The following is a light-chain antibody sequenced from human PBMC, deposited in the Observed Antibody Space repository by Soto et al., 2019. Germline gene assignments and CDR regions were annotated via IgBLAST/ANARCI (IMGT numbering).Light chain of an antibody. J-gene: IGKJ4*01. CDR3: QQDGRSLT. V-gene: IGKV3-20*01. Sequence: ESVLTQSPGTLSLSPGERATLSCRASQSVSSSYLAWYQQKPGQAPRLLIYGASSRATGIPDRFSGSGSGTDFTLTISRLEPEDFAVYYCQQDGRSLTFGGGTKVEIK. CDR1: QSVSSSY. CDR2: GAS.